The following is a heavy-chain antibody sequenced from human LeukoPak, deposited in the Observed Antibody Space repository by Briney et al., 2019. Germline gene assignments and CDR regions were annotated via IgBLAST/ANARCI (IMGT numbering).Heavy chain of an antibody. CDR2: VKSDGTAT. CDR3: VRKCATGD. D-gene: IGHD1-14*01. CDR1: GFTFSSHL. J-gene: IGHJ4*02. Sequence: GGSLRLSCAASGFTFSSHLMHWVRQAQGTGLVWVSSVKSDGTATNYADSVKGRFTISRDNAKNTLYLQMNSLGVEDTAVYYCVRKCATGDWGQGTLVTVSS. V-gene: IGHV3-74*01.